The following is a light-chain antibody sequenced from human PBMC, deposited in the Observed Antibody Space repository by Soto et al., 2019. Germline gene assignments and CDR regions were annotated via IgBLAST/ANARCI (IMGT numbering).Light chain of an antibody. CDR1: SSDVGGYNY. CDR3: SSYTSSSTPYV. Sequence: QSVLAQPASDSGSPGQSITISCTGTSSDVGGYNYVSWYQQHPGKAPKLMIYEVSNRPSGVSNRFSGSKSGNTDSLTISGLQAEDEADYYCSSYTSSSTPYVLGTRNKVTVL. J-gene: IGLJ1*01. CDR2: EVS. V-gene: IGLV2-14*01.